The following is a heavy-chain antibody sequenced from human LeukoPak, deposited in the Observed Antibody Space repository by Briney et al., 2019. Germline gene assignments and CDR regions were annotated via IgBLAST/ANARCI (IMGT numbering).Heavy chain of an antibody. CDR1: GFTFSSYG. V-gene: IGHV3-23*01. CDR2: ISGSGGST. D-gene: IGHD2-2*01. CDR3: AKGETDILVVPAASFDY. Sequence: GRSLRLSCAASGFTFSSYGMNWVRQAPGKGLEWVAAISGSGGSTYYADSVKGRFTISRDKSNNTLYLQVNSLRADDTAVYYCAKGETDILVVPAASFDYWGQGTLVTVSS. J-gene: IGHJ4*02.